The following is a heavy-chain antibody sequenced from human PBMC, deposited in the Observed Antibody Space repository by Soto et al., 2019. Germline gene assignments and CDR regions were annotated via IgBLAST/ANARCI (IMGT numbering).Heavy chain of an antibody. CDR2: INPNSGGT. D-gene: IGHD3-22*01. J-gene: IGHJ5*02. V-gene: IGHV1-2*04. Sequence: ASVKVSCKASGHTFTGYYMHWVRQAPGQGLEWMGWINPNSGGTNYAQKFQGWVTMTRDTSISTSYMELSRLRSDDTAVYYCAREIRSYYDSSGYYFWFDPWGQGTLVTVSS. CDR3: AREIRSYYDSSGYYFWFDP. CDR1: GHTFTGYY.